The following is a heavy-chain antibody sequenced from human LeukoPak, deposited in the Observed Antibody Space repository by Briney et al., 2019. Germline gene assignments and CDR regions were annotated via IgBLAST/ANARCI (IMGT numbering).Heavy chain of an antibody. D-gene: IGHD4/OR15-4a*01. V-gene: IGHV3-48*03. Sequence: GGSLRLSCAASGFNFASYEMNWVRQAPGKGLEGVSHISSSGRMIYYADLVSGRFTISRDNANNSLYLQSNSLTAEDTDVYYCARVTLGLDYWGQGTLVTVSS. J-gene: IGHJ4*02. CDR3: ARVTLGLDY. CDR1: GFNFASYE. CDR2: ISSSGRMI.